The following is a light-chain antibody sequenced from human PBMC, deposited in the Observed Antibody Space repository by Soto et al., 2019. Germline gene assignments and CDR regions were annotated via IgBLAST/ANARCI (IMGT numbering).Light chain of an antibody. CDR3: QQYNNWPPIT. V-gene: IGKV3-15*01. J-gene: IGKJ5*01. CDR1: QSVSSN. Sequence: EFVLTQSPGTLSLSPGERATLSCRASQSVSSNLAWYQQKPGQAPRLLIYGASTRATGIPVRFSGSGSGTEFTLTISSLQSEDFAVYYCQQYNNWPPITFGQGTRLEI. CDR2: GAS.